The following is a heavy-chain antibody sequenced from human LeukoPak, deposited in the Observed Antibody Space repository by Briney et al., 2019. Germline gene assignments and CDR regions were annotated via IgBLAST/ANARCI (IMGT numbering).Heavy chain of an antibody. CDR2: ISSSSSYI. J-gene: IGHJ5*02. Sequence: KTGGSLRLSCAASGFTVSSNYMNWVRQAPGRGLEWVSSISSSSSYIYYADSVKGRFTISRDNAKNSLYLQMNSLRAEDTAVYYCARDPSYYYDSSGYYGDPWGQGTLVTVSS. CDR3: ARDPSYYYDSSGYYGDP. D-gene: IGHD3-22*01. CDR1: GFTVSSNY. V-gene: IGHV3-21*01.